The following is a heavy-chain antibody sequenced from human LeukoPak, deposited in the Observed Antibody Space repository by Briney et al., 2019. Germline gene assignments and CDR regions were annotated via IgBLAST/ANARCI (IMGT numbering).Heavy chain of an antibody. V-gene: IGHV4-4*07. Sequence: SETLSLTCTVSGGSISSYYWSWIRQPAGKGLEWSWRIYASGTTNYSPSLKSRVTMSLDTSKNQFSLRLSSVTAADTAVYYCARTSYSDFWSGYQRYYYYYMDVWGKGTTVTVSS. CDR2: IYASGTT. J-gene: IGHJ6*03. D-gene: IGHD3-3*01. CDR1: GGSISSYY. CDR3: ARTSYSDFWSGYQRYYYYYMDV.